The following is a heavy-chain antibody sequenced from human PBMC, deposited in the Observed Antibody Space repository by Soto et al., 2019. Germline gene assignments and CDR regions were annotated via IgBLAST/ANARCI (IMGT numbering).Heavy chain of an antibody. CDR3: ARGLGGSGSYSDY. CDR1: GYTFTSYA. J-gene: IGHJ4*02. Sequence: QVQLVQSGAEVKKPGASVKVSCKASGYTFTSYAMHWVRQAPGQRLEWMGWINAGNGNTKYSQKFQGRVTITRDTSARTAYMGLSSLRSEDTAVYYCARGLGGSGSYSDYWGQGTLVTVSS. CDR2: INAGNGNT. V-gene: IGHV1-3*01. D-gene: IGHD3-10*01.